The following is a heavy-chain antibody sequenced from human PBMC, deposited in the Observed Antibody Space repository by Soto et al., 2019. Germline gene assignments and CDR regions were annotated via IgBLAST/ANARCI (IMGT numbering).Heavy chain of an antibody. V-gene: IGHV4-34*01. D-gene: IGHD2-2*03. CDR1: GGSFSGYY. CDR3: ARLNGYCISTNCHGYYDMDA. Sequence: SETLSLTCAVYGGSFSGYYWSWIRQPPGKGLEWIGEINHSGSTNYNPSLKSRVTISVDTSKNEFSLRLGSVTAADTAVYYCARLNGYCISTNCHGYYDMDAWGQGTTVTVS. J-gene: IGHJ6*02. CDR2: INHSGST.